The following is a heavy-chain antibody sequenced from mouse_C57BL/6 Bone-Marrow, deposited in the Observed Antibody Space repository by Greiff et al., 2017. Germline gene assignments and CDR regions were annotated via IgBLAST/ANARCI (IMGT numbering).Heavy chain of an antibody. CDR3: ARIGGYFDY. V-gene: IGHV5-6*01. J-gene: IGHJ2*01. CDR2: ISSGGSYT. CDR1: GFTFSSYG. Sequence: EVKVVESGGDLVKPGGSLKLSCAASGFTFSSYGMSWVRQTPDKRLEWVATISSGGSYTYYPDSVKGRFTISRDNAKNTLYLQMSSLKSEDTAMYYCARIGGYFDYWGQGTTLTVSS.